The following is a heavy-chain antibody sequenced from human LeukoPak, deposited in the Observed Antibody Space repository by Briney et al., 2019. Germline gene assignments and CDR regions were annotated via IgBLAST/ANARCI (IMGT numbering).Heavy chain of an antibody. CDR3: ARSTDYGDYPNWFDP. D-gene: IGHD4-17*01. Sequence: AASVKVSCKASGGTFSSYAISWVRQAPGQGLEWMGGIIPIFGTANYAQKFQGRVTITADESTSTAYMELSSLRSEDTAVYYCARSTDYGDYPNWFDPWGQGTLVTVSS. J-gene: IGHJ5*02. V-gene: IGHV1-69*13. CDR1: GGTFSSYA. CDR2: IIPIFGTA.